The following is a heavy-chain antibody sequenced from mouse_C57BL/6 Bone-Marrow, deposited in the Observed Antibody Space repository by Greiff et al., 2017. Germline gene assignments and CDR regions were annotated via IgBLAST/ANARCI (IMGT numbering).Heavy chain of an antibody. J-gene: IGHJ4*01. D-gene: IGHD2-4*01. CDR3: ARGYDYNYYAMDY. CDR1: GYTFTSYW. CDR2: IDPSDSYT. V-gene: IGHV1-50*01. Sequence: QVQLQQSGAELVKPGASVKLSCKASGYTFTSYWMQWVKQRPGQGLEWIGEIDPSDSYTNYNQKFKGKATLTVDTSSSTAYMQLSSLTSEDSAVYYCARGYDYNYYAMDYWGQGTSVTVSS.